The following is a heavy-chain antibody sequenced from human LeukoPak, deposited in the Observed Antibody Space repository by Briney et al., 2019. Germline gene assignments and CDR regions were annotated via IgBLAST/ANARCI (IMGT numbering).Heavy chain of an antibody. D-gene: IGHD6-25*01. V-gene: IGHV4-34*01. CDR3: ASSGSDPLDY. CDR2: INHSGST. CDR1: AGSCSGYF. Sequence: SETLSFTCAVYAGSCSGYFWTWIRQPPGKGLEWIGEINHSGSTNYNPSLKSRVTISVDTSKNEVSLKLTSVTAADTAVYYCASSGSDPLDYWGQGTLVTVSS. J-gene: IGHJ4*02.